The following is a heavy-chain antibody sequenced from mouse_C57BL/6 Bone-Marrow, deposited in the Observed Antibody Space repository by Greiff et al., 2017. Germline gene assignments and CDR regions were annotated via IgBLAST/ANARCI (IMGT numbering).Heavy chain of an antibody. CDR1: GYAFSSYW. D-gene: IGHD2-3*01. J-gene: IGHJ3*01. CDR3: ARSGYDGYPWFAY. V-gene: IGHV1-80*01. CDR2: IYPGDGDT. Sequence: QVQLQQSGAELVKPGASVKISCKASGYAFSSYWMNWVKQRPGKGLEWIGQIYPGDGDTNYNGKFKGKATLTADKSSSTAYMQLSSLTSEDSAVYFCARSGYDGYPWFAYWGQGTLVTVSA.